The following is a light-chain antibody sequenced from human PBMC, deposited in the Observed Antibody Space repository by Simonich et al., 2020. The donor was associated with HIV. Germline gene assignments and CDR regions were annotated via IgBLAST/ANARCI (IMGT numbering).Light chain of an antibody. CDR3: QQYYDSPYT. CDR2: WAS. Sequence: DIVMTQSPDSLAVSLGERATINCKSSQSLLYSSNNKNYLAWYQQKPGQPPKLLIYWASTRESGVPDRFSGRGSGKDFTLTISSLQAEDVAVYYCQQYYDSPYTFGQGTKLEIK. V-gene: IGKV4-1*01. CDR1: QSLLYSSNNKNY. J-gene: IGKJ2*01.